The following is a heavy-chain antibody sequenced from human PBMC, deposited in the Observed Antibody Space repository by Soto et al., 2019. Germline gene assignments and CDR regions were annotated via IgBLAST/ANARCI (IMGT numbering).Heavy chain of an antibody. CDR1: GYPVTAYY. V-gene: IGHV1-2*02. J-gene: IGHJ3*02. Sequence: QLHLVQSGAVVKKPGASVTVSCSASGYPVTAYYMHWVRQAPGRGLEWMGGINPATGAAKYTQTFQGRVTMTRDTSTSTVFMLLCERGGVGVAGSAAFDMWGQGTLVTVSS. CDR2: INPATGAA. D-gene: IGHD3-3*01. CDR3: FDM.